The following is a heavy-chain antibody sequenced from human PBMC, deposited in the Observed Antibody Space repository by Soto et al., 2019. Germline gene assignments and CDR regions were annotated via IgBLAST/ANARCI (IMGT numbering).Heavy chain of an antibody. V-gene: IGHV5-51*01. J-gene: IGHJ5*02. CDR3: ATPYPCSSSYGIDL. CDR1: GYSFTSYW. D-gene: IGHD6-13*01. CDR2: IYPGDSDT. Sequence: GEFLKISCKGSGYSFTSYWIGWVRQMPGKGVEWMGIIYPGDSDTRYSTSFQGQVTISDDKSISTAYLPWSSLKASDTAMYYFATPYPCSSSYGIDLWGQGTLVTVSS.